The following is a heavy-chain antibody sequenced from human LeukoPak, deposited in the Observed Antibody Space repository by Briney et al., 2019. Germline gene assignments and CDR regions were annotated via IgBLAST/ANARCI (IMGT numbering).Heavy chain of an antibody. CDR1: GGSISSYY. CDR3: ARASRRRSSRFYFDY. V-gene: IGHV4-59*01. J-gene: IGHJ4*02. D-gene: IGHD6-6*01. CDR2: IYYSGST. Sequence: PSETLSLTCTVSGGSISSYYWSWIRQPPGKGLEWIGYIYYSGSTNHNPSLNSPVTISVDTSKNQFSLKLSSVTAADTAVYYCARASRRRSSRFYFDYWGQGTLVTVSS.